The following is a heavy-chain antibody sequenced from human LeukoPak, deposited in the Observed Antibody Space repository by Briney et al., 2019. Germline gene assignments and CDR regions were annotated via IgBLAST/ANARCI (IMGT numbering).Heavy chain of an antibody. V-gene: IGHV3-23*01. Sequence: PGGSLRLSCAASGFTFSSYAMSWVRQAPGKGLEWVSATSGSGGSTYYADSVRGRFTTSRDNSKNTLYLQMNSLRAEDTAVYYCAKVKYSSSSGDYWGQGTLVTVSS. J-gene: IGHJ4*02. CDR2: TSGSGGST. D-gene: IGHD6-6*01. CDR1: GFTFSSYA. CDR3: AKVKYSSSSGDY.